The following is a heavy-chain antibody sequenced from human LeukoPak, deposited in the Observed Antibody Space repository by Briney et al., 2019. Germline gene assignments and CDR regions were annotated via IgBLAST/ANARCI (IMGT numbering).Heavy chain of an antibody. CDR3: ARGPSPEYCSSTSCYHRVDQALDY. Sequence: SETLSLTCAVYGGSFSGYYWSWIRQPPGKGLEWIGEINHSGSTNYNPSLKSRVTISVDTSKNQFSLKLSSVTAADTAVYYCARGPSPEYCSSTSCYHRVDQALDYWGQGTLVTVSS. CDR2: INHSGST. CDR1: GGSFSGYY. D-gene: IGHD2-2*01. J-gene: IGHJ4*02. V-gene: IGHV4-34*01.